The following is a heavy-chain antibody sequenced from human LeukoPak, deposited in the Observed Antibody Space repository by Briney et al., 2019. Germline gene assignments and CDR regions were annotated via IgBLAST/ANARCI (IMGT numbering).Heavy chain of an antibody. D-gene: IGHD3-16*01. J-gene: IGHJ5*02. Sequence: SETLSLTCTVSGVSISSGHYYWAWIRQPPGRGLECIASVLYSGSTYYDPSFNGRVTLTVDTSKNQFSLRLSSVTAADTAIYYCARHTIDTTLGGVPDYFDAWGQGTPVTVSS. CDR3: ARHTIDTTLGGVPDYFDA. CDR1: GVSISSGHYY. CDR2: VLYSGST. V-gene: IGHV4-39*07.